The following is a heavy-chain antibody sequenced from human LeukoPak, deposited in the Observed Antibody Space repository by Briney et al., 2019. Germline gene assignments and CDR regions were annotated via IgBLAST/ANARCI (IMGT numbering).Heavy chain of an antibody. CDR2: MNPNSGNT. Sequence: ASVKVSCKASGYTFTSYDINWVRQATGQGLEWMGWMNPNSGNTGYAQKFQGRVTKTRNTSISTAYMELSSLRSEDTAAYYCARRSLVSGASSKTTRIYYFDYWGQGTLVTVSS. CDR1: GYTFTSYD. J-gene: IGHJ4*02. D-gene: IGHD1-26*01. V-gene: IGHV1-8*01. CDR3: ARRSLVSGASSKTTRIYYFDY.